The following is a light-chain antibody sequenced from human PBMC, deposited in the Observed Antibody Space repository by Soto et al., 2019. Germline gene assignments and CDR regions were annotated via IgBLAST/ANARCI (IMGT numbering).Light chain of an antibody. V-gene: IGKV3-20*01. CDR2: GAS. CDR3: QQYGSSPT. J-gene: IGKJ1*01. Sequence: EIVLTQSPGTLSLSPGARATLSCRASQSVSAGYFAWYQQKPGQAPRLLIYGASNRVSGIPDRFSGSGSGTDFTLTISRLEPEDFAVYYCQQYGSSPTFGQGTKVEIK. CDR1: QSVSAGY.